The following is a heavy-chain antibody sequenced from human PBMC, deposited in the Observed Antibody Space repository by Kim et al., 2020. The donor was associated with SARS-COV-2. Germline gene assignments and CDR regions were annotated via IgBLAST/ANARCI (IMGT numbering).Heavy chain of an antibody. CDR3: ARHVPAQQLAPQFDY. J-gene: IGHJ4*02. CDR1: GGSISSSSYY. V-gene: IGHV4-39*01. CDR2: IYYSGST. Sequence: SETLSLTCTVSGGSISSSSYYWGWIRQPPGKGLEWIGSIYYSGSTYYNPSLKSRATISVDTSKNQFSLKLSSVTAADTAVYYCARHVPAQQLAPQFDYWGQGTLVTVSS. D-gene: IGHD6-13*01.